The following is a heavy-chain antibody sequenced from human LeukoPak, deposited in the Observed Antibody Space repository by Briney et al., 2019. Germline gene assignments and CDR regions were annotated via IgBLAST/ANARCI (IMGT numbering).Heavy chain of an antibody. CDR1: GGTFSSYA. Sequence: SVKVSCKASGGTFSSYAISWVRQAPGQGLEWMGGIIPIFGTANYAQKFQGRVTITTGESTSTAYMELSSLRSEDTAVYYCARDNYAGANWFDPWGQGTLVTVSS. V-gene: IGHV1-69*05. CDR2: IIPIFGTA. D-gene: IGHD1-7*01. CDR3: ARDNYAGANWFDP. J-gene: IGHJ5*02.